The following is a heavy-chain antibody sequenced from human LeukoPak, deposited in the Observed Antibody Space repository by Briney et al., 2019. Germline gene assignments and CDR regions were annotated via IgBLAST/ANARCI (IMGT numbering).Heavy chain of an antibody. CDR2: IYACGST. V-gene: IGHV4-4*07. D-gene: IGHD6-19*01. CDR1: GGSISSYY. J-gene: IGHJ4*02. Sequence: SETLSLTCTVSGGSISSYYWSWLRQPAGKGLEWIGRIYACGSTNYNPSLKSRVTMSVDTSKNQFSLKLSSVTAADTALYYCARESGVKKGYSSGWLYWYYFDYWGQGTLVTVSS. CDR3: ARESGVKKGYSSGWLYWYYFDY.